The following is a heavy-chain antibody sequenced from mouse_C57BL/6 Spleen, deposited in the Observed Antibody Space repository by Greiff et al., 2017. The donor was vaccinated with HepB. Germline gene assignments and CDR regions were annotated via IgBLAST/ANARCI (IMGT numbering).Heavy chain of an antibody. CDR2: IDPSDSET. Sequence: QVQLQQPGAELVRPGSSVKLSCKASGYTFTSYWMHWVKQRPIQGLEWIGNIDPSDSETHYNQKFKDKATLTVDKSSSTAYMQLSSLTSEDSAVYYCARVTTGDYYAMDYWGQGTSVTVSS. D-gene: IGHD2-2*01. CDR1: GYTFTSYW. V-gene: IGHV1-52*01. J-gene: IGHJ4*01. CDR3: ARVTTGDYYAMDY.